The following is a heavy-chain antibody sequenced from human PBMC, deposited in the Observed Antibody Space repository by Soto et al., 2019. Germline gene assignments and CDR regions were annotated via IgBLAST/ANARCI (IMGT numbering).Heavy chain of an antibody. Sequence: SETLSLTCTVSGGSISSSSYYWGWIRQPPGKGLEWIGSIYYSGSTYYNPSLKSRVTISVDTSKNQFSLKLSSVTAADTAVYYCARLPALRYFDWLHYNWFDPWGQGTLVTVSS. J-gene: IGHJ5*02. CDR3: ARLPALRYFDWLHYNWFDP. CDR1: GGSISSSSYY. V-gene: IGHV4-39*01. CDR2: IYYSGST. D-gene: IGHD3-9*01.